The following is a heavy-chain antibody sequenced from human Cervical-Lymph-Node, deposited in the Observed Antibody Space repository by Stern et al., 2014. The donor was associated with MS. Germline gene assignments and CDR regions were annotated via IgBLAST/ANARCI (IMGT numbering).Heavy chain of an antibody. D-gene: IGHD6-6*01. CDR1: GFTVSSAY. J-gene: IGHJ5*01. CDR3: AREIAGRRLDS. CDR2: IEFVAQT. Sequence: EVQLVESGGGLVQPGGSLRLSCEASGFTVSSAYMAWVRQVPGKGLEWVSMIEFVAQTHSAASVKGSFTISRANSNNILLFEIISLRVDDTAVYYCAREIAGRRLDSWGRGTLVAVSS. V-gene: IGHV3-66*01.